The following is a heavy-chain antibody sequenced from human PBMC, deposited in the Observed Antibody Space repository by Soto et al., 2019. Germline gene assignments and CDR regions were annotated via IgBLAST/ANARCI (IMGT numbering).Heavy chain of an antibody. Sequence: SSETLSLTCAVYGGSFSGYYWSWIRQPPGKGLEWIGEINHSGSTNYNPSLKSRVTISVDTSKNQFSLKLSSVTAADTAVYYCAPGGGYYGMDVWGQGTTVTVSS. D-gene: IGHD2-15*01. CDR3: APGGGYYGMDV. CDR1: GGSFSGYY. CDR2: INHSGST. J-gene: IGHJ6*02. V-gene: IGHV4-34*01.